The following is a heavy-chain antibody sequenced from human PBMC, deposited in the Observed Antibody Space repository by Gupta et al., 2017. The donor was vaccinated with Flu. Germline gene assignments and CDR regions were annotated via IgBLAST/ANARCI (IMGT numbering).Heavy chain of an antibody. CDR1: GDSISSYY. CDR2: IYITGNT. Sequence: GDSISSYYWSWIRQTAGKGLEWIGRIYITGNTNYNPSLKSRITMSMDTSKNQFSLKLKSVTAADTAVYYCARDPYRDYVDYWGQGTLVTVSS. J-gene: IGHJ4*02. V-gene: IGHV4-4*07. CDR3: ARDPYRDYVDY. D-gene: IGHD2-21*01.